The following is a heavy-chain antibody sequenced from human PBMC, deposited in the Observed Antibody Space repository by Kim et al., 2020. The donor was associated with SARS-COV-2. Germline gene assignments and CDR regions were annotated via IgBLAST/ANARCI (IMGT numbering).Heavy chain of an antibody. J-gene: IGHJ4*02. D-gene: IGHD6-13*01. Sequence: TECAPSVKGRFTISRDDSQSIAYLQMNSLKTEDTAVYYCTRGGIAAAVGYWGQGTLVTVSS. CDR3: TRGGIAAAVGY. V-gene: IGHV3-49*02. CDR2: T.